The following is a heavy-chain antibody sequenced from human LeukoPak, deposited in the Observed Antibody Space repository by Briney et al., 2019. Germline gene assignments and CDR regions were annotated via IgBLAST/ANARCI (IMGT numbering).Heavy chain of an antibody. V-gene: IGHV1-2*02. Sequence: ASVKVSCKASGYTFTGYYMHWVRQAPGQGLEWVGWINPNSGGTNYAQKFQGRVTMTRDTSISTAYMELSRLRSDDTAVYYCARAQLRFLEWLHSFDPWGQGTLVTVSS. D-gene: IGHD3-3*01. CDR2: INPNSGGT. CDR1: GYTFTGYY. CDR3: ARAQLRFLEWLHSFDP. J-gene: IGHJ5*02.